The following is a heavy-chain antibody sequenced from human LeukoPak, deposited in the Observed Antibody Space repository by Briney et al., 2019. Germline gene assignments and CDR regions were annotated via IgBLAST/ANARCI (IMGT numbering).Heavy chain of an antibody. CDR3: ARDPYDAFDF. CDR2: FYYSGNT. V-gene: IGHV4-59*12. J-gene: IGHJ3*01. CDR1: GGSISSYY. Sequence: SETLSLTCTVSGGSISSYYWSWIRQPPGKGLEWIGNFYYSGNTYYNPSLKSRVTISVDTSKNQFSLQVSSVTAADTAVYYCARDPYDAFDFWGQGTMVTVSS.